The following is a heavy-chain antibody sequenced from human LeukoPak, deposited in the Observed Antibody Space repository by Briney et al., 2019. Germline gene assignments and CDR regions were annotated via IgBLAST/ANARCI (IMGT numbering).Heavy chain of an antibody. D-gene: IGHD3-22*01. J-gene: IGHJ4*02. CDR2: ISYDGSNK. CDR3: ARDPWTSSGYTFDY. CDR1: GFTFSSYA. V-gene: IGHV3-30*04. Sequence: PGGSLRLSCAASGFTFSSYAMHWVRQAPGKGLEWVAVISYDGSNKYYADSVKGRFTISRDNSKNTLYLQMNSLRAEDTAVYYCARDPWTSSGYTFDYWGQGTLVTVSS.